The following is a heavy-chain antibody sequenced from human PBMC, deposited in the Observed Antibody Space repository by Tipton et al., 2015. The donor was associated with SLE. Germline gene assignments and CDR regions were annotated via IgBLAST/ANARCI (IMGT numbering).Heavy chain of an antibody. CDR1: GGSISSYY. D-gene: IGHD2-2*02. CDR3: ARDLQIVVVPAAIITSGFDY. J-gene: IGHJ4*02. V-gene: IGHV4-59*01. CDR2: IYYSGST. Sequence: LRLSCTVSGGSISSYYWSWIRQPPGKGLEWIGYIYYSGSTNYNPSLKSRVTISVDTSKNQFSLKLSSVTAADTAVYYCARDLQIVVVPAAIITSGFDYWGQGTLVTVSS.